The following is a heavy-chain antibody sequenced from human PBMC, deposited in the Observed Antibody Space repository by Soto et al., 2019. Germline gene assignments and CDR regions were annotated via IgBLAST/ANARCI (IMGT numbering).Heavy chain of an antibody. CDR1: GFTVSSNY. Sequence: GGSLRLSCAASGFTVSSNYMSWVRQAPGKGLEWVSVIYSGGSTYYADSVKGRFTISRDNSKNTLYLQMNSLRAEGTAVYYCARGRYYYDSVNAFDIWGQGTMVTVSS. V-gene: IGHV3-53*01. D-gene: IGHD3-22*01. J-gene: IGHJ3*02. CDR2: IYSGGST. CDR3: ARGRYYYDSVNAFDI.